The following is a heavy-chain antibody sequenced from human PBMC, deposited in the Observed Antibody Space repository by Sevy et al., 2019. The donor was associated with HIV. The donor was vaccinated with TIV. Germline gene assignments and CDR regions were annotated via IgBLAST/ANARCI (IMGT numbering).Heavy chain of an antibody. D-gene: IGHD3-10*01. V-gene: IGHV3-23*01. CDR2: ISYSRGST. CDR3: AKDRVSGTYYTGDFDY. J-gene: IGHJ4*02. CDR1: GFTFSTYA. Sequence: GGSLRLSCAASGFTFSTYAMTGVRQAPWKGLEWVSVISYSRGSTYYADSVRGQFTISRDNSKNTLYLQMNSLRVEDTAVYYCAKDRVSGTYYTGDFDYWGQGTLVTVSS.